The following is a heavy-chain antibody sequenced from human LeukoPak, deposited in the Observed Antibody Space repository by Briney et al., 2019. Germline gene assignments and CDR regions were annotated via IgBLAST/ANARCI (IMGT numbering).Heavy chain of an antibody. V-gene: IGHV1-8*02. CDR2: MNPNSGNT. CDR3: AIAAAGSWWFDP. D-gene: IGHD6-13*01. J-gene: IGHJ5*02. Sequence: ASVKVSCKASGYTFTGYYMHWVRQAPGQGLEWMGWMNPNSGNTGYAQKFQGRVTMTRNTSISTAYMELSSLRSEDTAVYYCAIAAAGSWWFDPWGQGTLVTVSS. CDR1: GYTFTGYY.